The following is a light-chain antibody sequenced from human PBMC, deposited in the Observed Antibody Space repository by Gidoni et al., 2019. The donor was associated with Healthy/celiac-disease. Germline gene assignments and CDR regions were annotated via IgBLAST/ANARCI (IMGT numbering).Light chain of an antibody. Sequence: QSVLTPPPSASGTPGQGVTISCSGSTPNIGSNYVYWYQQLPGTAPKPPVYRNSQRPSGVPDRFSGSKSGTSASLAISGLRSEDEADYYCAAWDDSLSGVVFGGGTKLTVL. CDR1: TPNIGSNY. CDR2: RNS. CDR3: AAWDDSLSGVV. V-gene: IGLV1-47*01. J-gene: IGLJ2*01.